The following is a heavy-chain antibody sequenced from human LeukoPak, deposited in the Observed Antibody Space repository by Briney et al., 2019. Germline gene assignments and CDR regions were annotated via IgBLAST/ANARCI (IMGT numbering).Heavy chain of an antibody. J-gene: IGHJ4*02. Sequence: SETLSLTCTVSGGSISSSSYYWGWIRQPPGKGLEWIGYIYYSGSTNYNPSLKSRVTISVDTSKNQFSLKLSSVTAADTAVYYCARGVAGDLFDYWGQGTLVTVSS. V-gene: IGHV4-61*05. CDR1: GGSISSSSYY. D-gene: IGHD6-19*01. CDR2: IYYSGST. CDR3: ARGVAGDLFDY.